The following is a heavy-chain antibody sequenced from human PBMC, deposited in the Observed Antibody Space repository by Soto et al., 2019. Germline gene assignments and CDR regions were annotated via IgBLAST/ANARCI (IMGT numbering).Heavy chain of an antibody. CDR3: ARAHYGDYGYGMDV. J-gene: IGHJ6*02. CDR1: GGSISSGGYS. V-gene: IGHV4-30-2*01. Sequence: QLQLQESGSGLVKPSQTLSLTCAVSGGSISSGGYSWSWIRQPPGKGLEWIGYIYHSGSTYYNPYLTSRVTISVDRSKTQFSLKLSSVTAADTAVYYCARAHYGDYGYGMDVGGQGTTVTVSS. D-gene: IGHD4-17*01. CDR2: IYHSGST.